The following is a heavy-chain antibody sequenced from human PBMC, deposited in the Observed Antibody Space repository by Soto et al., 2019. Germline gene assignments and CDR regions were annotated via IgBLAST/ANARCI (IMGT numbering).Heavy chain of an antibody. Sequence: SETLSLTCTVSGASISGFYWSWIRKSAGKGLEWIGRIYATGTTDYNPSLKSRVMMSVDTSKKQFSLKLRSVTAADTAVYYCVRDGTKTLRDWFDPWGQGISGTVSS. CDR1: GASISGFY. V-gene: IGHV4-4*07. CDR2: IYATGTT. D-gene: IGHD1-1*01. J-gene: IGHJ5*02. CDR3: VRDGTKTLRDWFDP.